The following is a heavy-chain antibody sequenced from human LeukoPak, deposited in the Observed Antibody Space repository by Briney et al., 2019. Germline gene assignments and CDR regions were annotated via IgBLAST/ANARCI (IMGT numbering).Heavy chain of an antibody. CDR2: ISAHNGNT. V-gene: IGHV1-18*01. D-gene: IGHD3-9*01. CDR3: ARASLLTGYDY. J-gene: IGHJ4*02. CDR1: GYTLSTYG. Sequence: VASVKVSCKASGYTLSTYGISWVRQAPGQGLEWLGWISAHNGNTNYAQKLQGRVTMTTDTSTSTAYMELRSLRSDDTAVYYCARASLLTGYDYWGQGTLVTVSS.